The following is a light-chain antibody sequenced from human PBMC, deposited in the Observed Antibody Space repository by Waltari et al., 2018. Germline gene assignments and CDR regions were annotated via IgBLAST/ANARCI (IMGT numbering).Light chain of an antibody. V-gene: IGKV3-15*01. CDR1: QSVSSN. CDR3: QQYNRWPPIT. Sequence: VVLTQSPATLSVSPGESAIISCRASQSVSSNLAWYQQKPGQAPRLLIYDASTMATSIPAKFRGSGSGTEFTLTINSLQSEDSATYYCQQYNRWPPITFGQGTRLEIK. J-gene: IGKJ5*01. CDR2: DAS.